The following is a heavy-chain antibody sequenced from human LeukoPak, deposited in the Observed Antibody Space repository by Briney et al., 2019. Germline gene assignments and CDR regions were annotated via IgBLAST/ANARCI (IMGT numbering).Heavy chain of an antibody. CDR3: ATPLSFSTTDAFDI. Sequence: ASVKVSCKVSGYTFTELSMHWVRQAPGKGLEWMGGFDPEDGETIYAQKFQGRVTMTEDTSTDTAYMELSSLRSEDTAVYYCATPLSFSTTDAFDIWGQGTMVTVSS. CDR2: FDPEDGET. J-gene: IGHJ3*02. D-gene: IGHD2-2*01. CDR1: GYTFTELS. V-gene: IGHV1-24*01.